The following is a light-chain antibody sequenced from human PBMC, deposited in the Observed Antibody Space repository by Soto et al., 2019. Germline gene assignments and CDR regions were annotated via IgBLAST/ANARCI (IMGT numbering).Light chain of an antibody. CDR1: QSVSSN. CDR2: GAS. CDR3: QQYNNWPLT. V-gene: IGKV3-15*01. J-gene: IGKJ4*01. Sequence: EVVMTQSPATLSVSLWDRATLSCRASQSVSSNLAWYQQKPGQAPRLLIYGASTRATGIPARFSGSGSGTEFTLTISSLQSEDFAVYSCQQYNNWPLTFGGGTKVDI.